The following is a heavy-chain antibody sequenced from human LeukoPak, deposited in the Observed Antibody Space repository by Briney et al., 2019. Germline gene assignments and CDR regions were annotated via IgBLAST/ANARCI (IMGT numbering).Heavy chain of an antibody. CDR2: MNPNSGNT. CDR1: GYTFTSCD. D-gene: IGHD6-19*01. V-gene: IGHV1-8*01. CDR3: TRGSSGRRDN. J-gene: IGHJ4*02. Sequence: VASVKVSCNASGYTFTSCDINWVRQATGQGLEWMGWMNPNSGNTGYGQSLQGRITMTRDISIGTAYMELSNLTSEDTAIYYCTRGSSGRRDNWGQGTLVTVSA.